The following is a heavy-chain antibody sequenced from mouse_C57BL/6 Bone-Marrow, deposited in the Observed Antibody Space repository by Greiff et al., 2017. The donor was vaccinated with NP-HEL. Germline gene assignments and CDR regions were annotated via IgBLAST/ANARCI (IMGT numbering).Heavy chain of an antibody. CDR3: AKGEVLRSSYFDY. J-gene: IGHJ2*01. D-gene: IGHD1-1*01. CDR2: IYPGSGST. V-gene: IGHV1-55*01. CDR1: GYTFTSYW. Sequence: QVQLQQSGAELAKPGASVKMSCKASGYTFTSYWITWVKQRPGQGLEWIGDIYPGSGSTNYNEKFKSKATLTVDTSSSTAYMQLSSLTSEDSAFYYGAKGEVLRSSYFDYWGQGTTLPFSS.